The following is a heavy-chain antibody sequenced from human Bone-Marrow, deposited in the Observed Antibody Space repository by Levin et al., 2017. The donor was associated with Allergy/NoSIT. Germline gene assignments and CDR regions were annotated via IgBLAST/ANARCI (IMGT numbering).Heavy chain of an antibody. CDR1: GFTFTSHS. Sequence: GGSLRLSCAASGFTFTSHSMAWVRQAPGKGLEWVSVISSNGGTIHYADSVKGRFTISRDNSRNTLYLQVNSLRVDDTAVYYCAKEAAPCGADCNSLLDYWGQETLVTVSS. CDR3: AKEAAPCGADCNSLLDY. V-gene: IGHV3-23*01. J-gene: IGHJ4*02. D-gene: IGHD2-21*02. CDR2: ISSNGGTI.